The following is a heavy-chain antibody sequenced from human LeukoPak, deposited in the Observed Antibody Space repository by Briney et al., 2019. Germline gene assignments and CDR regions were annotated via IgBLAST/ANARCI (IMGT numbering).Heavy chain of an antibody. V-gene: IGHV4-39*07. Sequence: SETLSLTCNVSGDTISSSSYYWGWIRQPPGKGLEWIGSIYHSGSTYYNPSLKSRVTISVDTSKNQFSLKLSSVTAADTAVYYCARDSRFGEFYMDVWGKGTTVTVSS. CDR2: IYHSGST. J-gene: IGHJ6*03. CDR1: GDTISSSSYY. D-gene: IGHD3-10*01. CDR3: ARDSRFGEFYMDV.